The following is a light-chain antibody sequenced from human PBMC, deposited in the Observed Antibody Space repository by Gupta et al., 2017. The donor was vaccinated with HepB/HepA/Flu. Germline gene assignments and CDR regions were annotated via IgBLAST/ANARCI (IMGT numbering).Light chain of an antibody. Sequence: QSALTQPPSVSGAPGPRVTISCTGSSSNIGAGYDVHWYQDLPGTAPKLLIYGNSNRPSGVPDRFSGSKSGTSSSLAITGLQAEDEADYYCQSYDSSLSGYVFGTGTKVTVL. V-gene: IGLV1-40*01. CDR1: SSNIGAGYD. CDR2: GNS. CDR3: QSYDSSLSGYV. J-gene: IGLJ1*01.